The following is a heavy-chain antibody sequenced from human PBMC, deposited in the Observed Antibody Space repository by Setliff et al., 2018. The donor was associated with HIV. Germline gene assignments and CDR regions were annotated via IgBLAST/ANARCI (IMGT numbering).Heavy chain of an antibody. CDR3: ARGEWVIRGDFDR. Sequence: SETLSLTCSVSGGSFSGYYWSWIRQPPGKGLEWIGYIYIYNSGSTNYNPSLTSRVTISADTSRDQFSLKLTSVTSEDTAVYYCARGEWVIRGDFDRWGQGTLVTVSS. CDR2: IYIYNSGST. J-gene: IGHJ4*02. V-gene: IGHV4-59*01. D-gene: IGHD3-10*01. CDR1: GGSFSGYY.